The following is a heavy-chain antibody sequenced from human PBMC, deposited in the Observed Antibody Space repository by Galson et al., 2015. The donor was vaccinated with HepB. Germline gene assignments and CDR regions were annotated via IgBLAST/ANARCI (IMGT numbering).Heavy chain of an antibody. CDR1: GYTFTSYA. CDR2: INAGNGNT. J-gene: IGHJ6*02. V-gene: IGHV1-3*01. CDR3: ARDGSGSYYYYYGMDV. D-gene: IGHD1-26*01. Sequence: SVKVSCKASGYTFTSYATHWVRQAPGQGLEWMGWINAGNGNTKYSQKFQGRVTITRDTSASTAYMELSSLRSEDTAVYYCARDGSGSYYYYYGMDVWGQGTTVTVSS.